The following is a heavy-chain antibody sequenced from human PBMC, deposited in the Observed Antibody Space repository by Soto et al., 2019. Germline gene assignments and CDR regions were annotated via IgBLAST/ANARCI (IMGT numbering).Heavy chain of an antibody. CDR3: AKGDIVLVPAAVIGYFDY. CDR2: ISHDGSNK. V-gene: IGHV3-30*18. J-gene: IGHJ4*02. CDR1: GLTFSSYG. Sequence: QVQLVESGGGVVQPGRSLRLSCAASGLTFSSYGMHWVRQAPGKGLEWVAVISHDGSNKYYADYVKGRFTISRDNSKNTLYLQMNSLRAEDTAVYYCAKGDIVLVPAAVIGYFDYWGQGTLVTVSS. D-gene: IGHD2-2*01.